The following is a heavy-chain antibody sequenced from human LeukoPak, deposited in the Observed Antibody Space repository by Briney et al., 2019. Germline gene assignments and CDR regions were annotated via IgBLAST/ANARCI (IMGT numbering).Heavy chain of an antibody. CDR3: ANTVVRGSYNMDV. J-gene: IGHJ6*02. V-gene: IGHV3-23*01. D-gene: IGHD3-10*01. Sequence: GGSLRLSCAASGFTFTSYAMTWVRQAPGKGLEWVSGISNSGSSTYYADSVKGRFTISRDNSKNTLYLQLSSLRAEDTAVYYCANTVVRGSYNMDVWGQGTTVTVSS. CDR1: GFTFTSYA. CDR2: ISNSGSST.